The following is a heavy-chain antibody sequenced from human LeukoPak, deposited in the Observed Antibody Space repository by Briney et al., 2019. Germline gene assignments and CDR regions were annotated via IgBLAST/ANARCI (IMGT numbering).Heavy chain of an antibody. Sequence: SVKVSCKAFGGSFSSEAISWVRQAPGQGLEWMGGIIPIFGTANYAQKFQGRVTITTDESTSTAYMEESSLRSEDTAVYYCGRKAGDCGGGSCYSIDYWGQGTLVTVSS. V-gene: IGHV1-69*05. CDR1: GGSFSSEA. D-gene: IGHD2-15*01. J-gene: IGHJ4*02. CDR3: GRKAGDCGGGSCYSIDY. CDR2: IIPIFGTA.